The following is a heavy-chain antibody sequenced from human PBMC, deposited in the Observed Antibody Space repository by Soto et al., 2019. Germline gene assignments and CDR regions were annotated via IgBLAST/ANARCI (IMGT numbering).Heavy chain of an antibody. V-gene: IGHV1-2*04. CDR3: ARGDSTDCSNGVCSFFYNHDMDV. J-gene: IGHJ6*02. CDR2: INPKSGGT. Sequence: GASVKVSCKASGYSFTDYHIHWVRQAPGQGLEWPGRINPKSGGTSTAQKFQGWVTMTTDTSISTASMELTRLTSDDTAIYYCARGDSTDCSNGVCSFFYNHDMDVWGQGTTVTVSS. D-gene: IGHD2-8*01. CDR1: GYSFTDYH.